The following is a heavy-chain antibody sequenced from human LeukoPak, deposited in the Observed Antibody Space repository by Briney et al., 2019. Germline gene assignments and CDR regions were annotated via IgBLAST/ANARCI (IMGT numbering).Heavy chain of an antibody. D-gene: IGHD5-18*01. Sequence: GGSLRLSCAASGFSFSSYAMSWVRQAPGKGLEWVSAISGSGGSTLYADSVKGRFAISRDNSKNTLYLHMNSLRAEDTVVYYCAKATGYSYGYYYFDYWGQGTLVTVSS. CDR2: ISGSGGST. V-gene: IGHV3-23*01. J-gene: IGHJ4*02. CDR1: GFSFSSYA. CDR3: AKATGYSYGYYYFDY.